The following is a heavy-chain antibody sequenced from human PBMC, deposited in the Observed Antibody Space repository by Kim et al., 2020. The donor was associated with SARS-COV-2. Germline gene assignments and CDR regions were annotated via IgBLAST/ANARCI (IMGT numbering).Heavy chain of an antibody. CDR2: IWYDGSNK. D-gene: IGHD5-18*01. Sequence: GESLRLSCAASGFTFSSYGMHWVRQAPGKGLEWVAVIWYDGSNKYYADSVKGRFTISRDNSKNTLYLQMNSLRAEDTAVYYCAREGRGYSYGCFDYWGQGTLVTVSS. CDR3: AREGRGYSYGCFDY. V-gene: IGHV3-33*01. J-gene: IGHJ4*02. CDR1: GFTFSSYG.